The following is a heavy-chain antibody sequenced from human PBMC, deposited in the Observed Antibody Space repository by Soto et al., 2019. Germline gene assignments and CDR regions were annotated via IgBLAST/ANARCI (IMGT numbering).Heavy chain of an antibody. CDR2: ISTTDGYI. V-gene: IGHV3-11*06. D-gene: IGHD6-13*01. Sequence: PGGSLRLSCAASGFTFSDHYMTWIRQAPGKGLEWVSSISTTDGYINYADSVKGRFAISRVNAKKSLYLQMNSLRAEDTAVYYCAKFKGSSWTKSFDYWGQGTLVTVSS. CDR3: AKFKGSSWTKSFDY. CDR1: GFTFSDHY. J-gene: IGHJ4*02.